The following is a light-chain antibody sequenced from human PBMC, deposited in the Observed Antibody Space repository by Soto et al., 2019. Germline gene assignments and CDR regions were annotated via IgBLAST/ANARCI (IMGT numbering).Light chain of an antibody. CDR3: AAGDDSLNGLV. Sequence: QSVLTQPPSASGTPGQRVTISCSGSTSNIGRNTVTWYQHLPGTAPKLLIYGNYQRPSGVHDRFSGSKSGTSAALAISGLQSEDEADYYCAAGDDSLNGLVFGGGTKLTVL. CDR2: GNY. CDR1: TSNIGRNT. V-gene: IGLV1-44*01. J-gene: IGLJ2*01.